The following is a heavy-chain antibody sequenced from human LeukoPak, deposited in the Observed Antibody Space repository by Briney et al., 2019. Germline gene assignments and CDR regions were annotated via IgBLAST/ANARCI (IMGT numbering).Heavy chain of an antibody. J-gene: IGHJ4*02. CDR2: IKKTGSET. Sequence: GGSLRLSCAASGFTFSHFWMSWVRQAPGKGLEWVAYIKKTGSETYYVDSVKGRSTITRDNTRNSLFLQMYSLRAEDTAVYFCAREDGYCSGGNCYSYFDSWGQGTLVTVSS. V-gene: IGHV3-7*01. CDR3: AREDGYCSGGNCYSYFDS. CDR1: GFTFSHFW. D-gene: IGHD2-15*01.